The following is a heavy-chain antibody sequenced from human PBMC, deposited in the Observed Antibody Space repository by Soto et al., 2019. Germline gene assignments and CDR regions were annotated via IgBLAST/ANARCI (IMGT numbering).Heavy chain of an antibody. CDR2: IIPIFGTA. V-gene: IGHV1-69*12. D-gene: IGHD2-2*01. J-gene: IGHJ6*02. CDR3: ARDVVLLPAGLPRGRSTDLYYSYGMDA. Sequence: QVQLVQSGAEVKKPGSSVKVSCKASGGTFSSYAISWVRQAPGQGLEWMGGIIPIFGTASYAQKFQGRVTITADESTSTAYMELSSLGSEDTAVYYCARDVVLLPAGLPRGRSTDLYYSYGMDAWGQGTMVTVSS. CDR1: GGTFSSYA.